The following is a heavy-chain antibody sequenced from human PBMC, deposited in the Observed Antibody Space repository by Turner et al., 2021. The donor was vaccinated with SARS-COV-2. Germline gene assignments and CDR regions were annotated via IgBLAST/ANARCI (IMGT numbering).Heavy chain of an antibody. D-gene: IGHD1-1*01. CDR2: VNQDGGGW. CDR3: AIWTSSSENF. V-gene: IGHV3-7*01. J-gene: IGHJ4*02. Sequence: EVQVVESGGGLVEPGGSLRLSCTAPGFMFTTFWVNWVRQAPGKGLEWVANVNQDGGGWGCVDSVKGRFTLSRDNARNSFYLQMNSLRADDTAMYYCAIWTSSSENFWGQGTLVNVSS. CDR1: GFMFTTFW.